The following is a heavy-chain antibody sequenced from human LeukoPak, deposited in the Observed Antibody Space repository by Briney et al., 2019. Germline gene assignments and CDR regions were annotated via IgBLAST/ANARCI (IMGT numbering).Heavy chain of an antibody. Sequence: GGSLRLSCAASGFTFSSYGMHWVRQAPGKGLEWVAVIPYDGSNKYYADSVKGRFTISRDNSKNTLYLQMNSLRAEDTAVYYCAKGARQLPLIVDWGQGTLVTVSS. CDR3: AKGARQLPLIVD. CDR2: IPYDGSNK. J-gene: IGHJ4*02. V-gene: IGHV3-30*18. CDR1: GFTFSSYG. D-gene: IGHD1-1*01.